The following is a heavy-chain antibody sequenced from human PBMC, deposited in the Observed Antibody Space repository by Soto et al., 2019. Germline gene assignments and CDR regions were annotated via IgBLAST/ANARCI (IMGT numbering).Heavy chain of an antibody. V-gene: IGHV1-2*02. J-gene: IGHJ6*02. CDR2: INPNSGGT. CDR1: GYTFTGYY. D-gene: IGHD2-2*02. Sequence: QVQLVQSGAEVKKPGASVKVSCKASGYTFTGYYMHWVRQAPGQGLEWMGWINPNSGGTNYAQNFQGRATLTRHTPTSTAYMELSRLTSDDTAVYYCARSLTEGYCTITGCYTRPLYGMDVWGQGTTVTVSS. CDR3: ARSLTEGYCTITGCYTRPLYGMDV.